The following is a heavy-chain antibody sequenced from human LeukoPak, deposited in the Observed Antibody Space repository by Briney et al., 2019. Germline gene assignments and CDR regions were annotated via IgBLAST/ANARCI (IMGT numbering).Heavy chain of an antibody. CDR2: ISSSSSYI. CDR1: GFTFSSYS. CDR3: ARDRWELELFDY. D-gene: IGHD1-26*01. J-gene: IGHJ4*02. V-gene: IGHV3-21*01. Sequence: GGSLRLFCAASGFTFSSYSMNWVRQAPGKGLEWVSSISSSSSYIYYADSVKGRFTISRDNAKNSLYLQMNSLRAEDTAVYYCARDRWELELFDYWGQGTLVTVSS.